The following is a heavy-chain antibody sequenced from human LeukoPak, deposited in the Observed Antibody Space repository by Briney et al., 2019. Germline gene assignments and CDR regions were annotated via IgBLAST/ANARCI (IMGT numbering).Heavy chain of an antibody. V-gene: IGHV4-34*01. Sequence: SETLSLTCAVYGGSFSGYYWSWIRQPPGKGLEWIGEINHSGSTNYNPSLKSRVTISVDTSKSQFSLKLSSVTAADTAVYYCAISSSWYWFDPWGQGTLVTVSS. CDR2: INHSGST. CDR3: AISSSWYWFDP. D-gene: IGHD6-13*01. J-gene: IGHJ5*02. CDR1: GGSFSGYY.